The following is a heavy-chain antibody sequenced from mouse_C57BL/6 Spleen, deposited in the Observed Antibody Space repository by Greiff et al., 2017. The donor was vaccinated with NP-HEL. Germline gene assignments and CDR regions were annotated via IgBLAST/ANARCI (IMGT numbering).Heavy chain of an antibody. CDR2: IDPSDSET. J-gene: IGHJ2*01. CDR3: ARCGDGCCGCDY. V-gene: IGHV1-52*01. Sequence: QVQLQQPGAELVRPGSSVKLSCKASGYTFTSYWMHWVKQRPIQGLEWIGNIDPSDSETHYNQKFKDKATLTVDKSSSTAYMQLSSLTSEDSAVYYCARCGDGCCGCDYWGQGTTLTVSS. CDR1: GYTFTSYW. D-gene: IGHD2-3*01.